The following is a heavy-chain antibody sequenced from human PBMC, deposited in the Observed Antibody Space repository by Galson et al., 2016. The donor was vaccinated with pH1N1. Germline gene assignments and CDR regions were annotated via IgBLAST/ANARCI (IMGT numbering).Heavy chain of an antibody. CDR1: RNTFTSHD. CDR3: ARGQPPWGYSGWY. D-gene: IGHD1-26*01. J-gene: IGHJ4*02. CDR2: MNPNSGNT. Sequence: SVKVSCKASRNTFTSHDINWVRQATGQGLEWMGWMNPNSGNTGYAHKFQGKVTFTRNTSIITAYMELSSLRSEDTAVYYCARGQPPWGYSGWYWGQGTLVTVSS. V-gene: IGHV1-8*03.